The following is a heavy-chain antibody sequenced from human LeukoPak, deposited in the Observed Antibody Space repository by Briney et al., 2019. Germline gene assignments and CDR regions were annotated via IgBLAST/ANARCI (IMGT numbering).Heavy chain of an antibody. CDR3: ARGGGGGRFGRYFQY. CDR2: ISSVGSYM. CDR1: GFTFSSYS. J-gene: IGHJ1*01. Sequence: GGALRLSCAASGFTFSSYSMNSGRHAPREGLEWGSSISSVGSYMYYAHSVKGRFTISRDNAKNSVYLQMNSLRAEDTAVYYCARGGGGGRFGRYFQYWGQGTLVIVSS. D-gene: IGHD3-10*01. V-gene: IGHV3-21*01.